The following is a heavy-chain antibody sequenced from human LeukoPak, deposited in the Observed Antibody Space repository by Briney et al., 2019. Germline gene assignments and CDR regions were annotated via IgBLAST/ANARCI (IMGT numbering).Heavy chain of an antibody. CDR2: INPNSGGT. CDR3: ARGTEYYFDY. J-gene: IGHJ4*02. Sequence: GASVKVSCKASGYTFTGYYMHWVRQAPAQGLEWMGRINPNSGGTNYAQKFQGRVTMTRDTSISTAYMDLTRLRSDDTAVYYCARGTEYYFDYWGQGTLVTVSS. CDR1: GYTFTGYY. V-gene: IGHV1-2*06. D-gene: IGHD1-1*01.